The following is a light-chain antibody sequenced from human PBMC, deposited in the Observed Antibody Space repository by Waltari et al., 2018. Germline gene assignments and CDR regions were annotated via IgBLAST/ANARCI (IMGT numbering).Light chain of an antibody. CDR1: QSVSSY. CDR3: QQRSKWPLT. Sequence: EIVLTQSPATLSLSPGERATLSCRASQSVSSYLAWYQQKPGQPPRLLIYDASNRATGIPARFSGSGFGTDFTLTISSLEPEDFAVYYCQQRSKWPLTFGGGTKVEIK. CDR2: DAS. J-gene: IGKJ4*01. V-gene: IGKV3-11*01.